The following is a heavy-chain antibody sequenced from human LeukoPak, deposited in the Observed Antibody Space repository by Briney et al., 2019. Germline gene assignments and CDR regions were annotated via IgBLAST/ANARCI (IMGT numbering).Heavy chain of an antibody. CDR3: ARDLGVAGYFDY. CDR1: GGSISRYY. CDR2: IYYSGST. V-gene: IGHV4-59*01. D-gene: IGHD3-3*01. Sequence: SETLSLTCTVSGGSISRYYWSWMRQPPGEGLEWIGYIYYSGSTNYNPSLKCRVTISVDRSKNQFSLKLSSVTAADTAVYYCARDLGVAGYFDYWGQGTLVTVSS. J-gene: IGHJ4*02.